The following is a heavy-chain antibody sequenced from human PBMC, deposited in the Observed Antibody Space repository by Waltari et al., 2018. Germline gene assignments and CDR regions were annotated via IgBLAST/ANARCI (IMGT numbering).Heavy chain of an antibody. Sequence: LQLQQSGPGLVTPSESLSLTSAASVDPMNRNYWWTWVRQPPGKGLEWIGQIHGSGRTNYNPSLGSRVTVSIDTSNNQFSLKVSYATAADTAVYYCARDRGRGLYLDSWGQGTLVTVSP. J-gene: IGHJ4*02. D-gene: IGHD2-15*01. CDR3: ARDRGRGLYLDS. V-gene: IGHV4-4*02. CDR1: VDPMNRNYW. CDR2: IHGSGRT.